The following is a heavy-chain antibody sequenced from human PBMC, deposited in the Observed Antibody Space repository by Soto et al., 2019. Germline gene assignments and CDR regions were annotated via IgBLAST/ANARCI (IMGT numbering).Heavy chain of an antibody. D-gene: IGHD5-18*01. CDR1: GFTFSTYA. V-gene: IGHV3-23*01. J-gene: IGHJ4*02. CDR2: VSASGLNT. CDR3: AKGGYNYGFLFDC. Sequence: PGGSLRLSCAASGFTFSTYAMAWVRQAPGKGLEWVSGVSASGLNTDYADPVKGRFYISRDNSKNTVSLHMNSLRAEDTAVYYCAKGGYNYGFLFDCWGQGTLVTVSS.